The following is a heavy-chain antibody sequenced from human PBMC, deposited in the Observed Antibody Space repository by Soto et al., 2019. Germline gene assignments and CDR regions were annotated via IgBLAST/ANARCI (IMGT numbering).Heavy chain of an antibody. D-gene: IGHD3-3*01. V-gene: IGHV3-23*01. Sequence: VQLLESGGGLVQPGGSLRLSCAASGFTFSSYAMSWVRQAPGKGLEWVSAISGSGGSTYYADSVKGRFTISRDNSKNTLYLQMNSLRAEDTAVYYCAKGPPLGVVIDGWFDPWGQGTLVTVSS. CDR1: GFTFSSYA. J-gene: IGHJ5*02. CDR2: ISGSGGST. CDR3: AKGPPLGVVIDGWFDP.